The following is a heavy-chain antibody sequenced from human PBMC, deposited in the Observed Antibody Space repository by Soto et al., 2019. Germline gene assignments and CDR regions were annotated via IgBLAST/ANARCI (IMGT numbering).Heavy chain of an antibody. CDR1: GYSFTSYW. CDR3: ASQILTGYYSADYYYYYMDV. CDR2: IYPGDSDT. D-gene: IGHD3-9*01. V-gene: IGHV5-51*01. Sequence: GESLKISCKGSGYSFTSYWIGWVRQMPGKGLEWMGIIYPGDSDTRYSPSFQGQVTISADKSISTAYLQWSSLKASDTAMYYCASQILTGYYSADYYYYYMDVWGKGTTVTVSS. J-gene: IGHJ6*03.